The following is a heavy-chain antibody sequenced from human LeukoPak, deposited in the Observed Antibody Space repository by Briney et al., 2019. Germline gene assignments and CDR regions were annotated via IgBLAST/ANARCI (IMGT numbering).Heavy chain of an antibody. CDR1: GGSISSGGYS. Sequence: PSETLSLTCAVSGGSISSGGYSWSWIRQPPGKGLEWIGYIYHSGSTYYNPSLKSRVTISVDTSKNQFSLKLSSVTAADTAVYYCARGGYDYGDYGNWFDPWGQGTLVTVSS. D-gene: IGHD4-17*01. CDR3: ARGGYDYGDYGNWFDP. J-gene: IGHJ5*02. V-gene: IGHV4-30-2*01. CDR2: IYHSGST.